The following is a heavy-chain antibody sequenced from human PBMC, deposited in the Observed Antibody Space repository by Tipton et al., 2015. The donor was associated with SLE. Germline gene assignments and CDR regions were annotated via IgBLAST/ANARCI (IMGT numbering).Heavy chain of an antibody. D-gene: IGHD5-12*01. CDR1: GESFSGAY. V-gene: IGHV4-34*01. J-gene: IGHJ4*02. CDR2: IDHRGTT. Sequence: TLSLTCAVYGESFSGAYWSWIRQPPGKGLEWIGEIDHRGTTNYNPSLKGRLTMSVDTSKNQFFLKMTSVDAADTAVYYCARRCSGCFDYWGQGILVTVSS. CDR3: ARRCSGCFDY.